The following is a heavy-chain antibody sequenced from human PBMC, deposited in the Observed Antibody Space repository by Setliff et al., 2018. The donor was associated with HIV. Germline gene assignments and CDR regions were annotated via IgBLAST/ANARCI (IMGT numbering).Heavy chain of an antibody. J-gene: IGHJ5*02. CDR1: GFTFSTFA. CDR2: VSYDGSRT. CDR3: ARQLSNSLDL. V-gene: IGHV3-30*01. Sequence: GGSLRLSCVASGFTFSTFAMHWVRQAPGKGLEWVSVVSYDGSRTHYADSVKGRFTISRDNSKNTVYLQVNSLRPEDTAVYYCARQLSNSLDLWGQGTLVTVSS. D-gene: IGHD7-27*01.